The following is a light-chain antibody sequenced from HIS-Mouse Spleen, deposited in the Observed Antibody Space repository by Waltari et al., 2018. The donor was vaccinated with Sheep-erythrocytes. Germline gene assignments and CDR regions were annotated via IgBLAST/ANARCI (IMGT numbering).Light chain of an antibody. CDR2: DDS. V-gene: IGLV3-21*03. CDR3: QVWDSSSDHYV. CDR1: NIGSKS. J-gene: IGLJ1*01. Sequence: SYVLTQPPSVSVAPGKTARITCGGNNIGSKSVHWYQQKPGQAPVLVVYDDSYRPSGIPGRFSGSNSGNTATLTISRVEAGDEADYYCQVWDSSSDHYVFGTGTKVTVL.